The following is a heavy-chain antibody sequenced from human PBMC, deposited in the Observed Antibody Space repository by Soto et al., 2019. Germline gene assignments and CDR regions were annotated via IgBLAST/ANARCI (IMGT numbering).Heavy chain of an antibody. CDR3: AREYCSGGSCPFYNGMDV. Sequence: ASVKVSCKASGYTFTSYAMHWVRQAPGQRLEWMGWINAGNGNTKYSQKFQGRVTITRDTSASTAYMELSSLRSEDTAVYYCAREYCSGGSCPFYNGMDVWGQGTTVTVSS. D-gene: IGHD2-15*01. V-gene: IGHV1-3*01. CDR1: GYTFTSYA. J-gene: IGHJ6*02. CDR2: INAGNGNT.